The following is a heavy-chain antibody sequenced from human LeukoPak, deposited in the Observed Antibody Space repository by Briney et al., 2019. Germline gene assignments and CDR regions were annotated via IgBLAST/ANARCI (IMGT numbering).Heavy chain of an antibody. D-gene: IGHD1-26*01. CDR2: IYYSGST. CDR1: GGSISSGGYY. Sequence: PSETLSLTCTVSGGSISSGGYYWSWIRQHPGKGLEWIGYIYYSGSTYYNPSLKSRVTISVDTSKNQFSLKLSSVTAADTAVYYCARDSVGATGSDYWGQGTLVTVSS. J-gene: IGHJ4*02. V-gene: IGHV4-31*03. CDR3: ARDSVGATGSDY.